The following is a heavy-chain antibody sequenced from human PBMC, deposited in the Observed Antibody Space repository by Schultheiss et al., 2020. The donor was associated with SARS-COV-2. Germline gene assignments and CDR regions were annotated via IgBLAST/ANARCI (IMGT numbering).Heavy chain of an antibody. Sequence: SETLSLTCAVYGGSFSGYYWSWIRQPPGKGLEWIGEINHSGSTNYNPSLKSRVTISVDKSKNQFSLKLSSVTAADTAVYYCARSGYSSGYRAFDIWGQGTMVTVSS. CDR3: ARSGYSSGYRAFDI. D-gene: IGHD6-19*01. CDR2: INHSGST. CDR1: GGSFSGYY. J-gene: IGHJ3*02. V-gene: IGHV4-34*01.